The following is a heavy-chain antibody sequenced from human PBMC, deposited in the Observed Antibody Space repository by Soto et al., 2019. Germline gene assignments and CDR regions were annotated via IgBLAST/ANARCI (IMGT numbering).Heavy chain of an antibody. V-gene: IGHV4-59*01. Sequence: QVQLQESGPGLVKPSETLSLTCTVSGGSISRYYWSWIRQPPGKGLEWIGYMYNTGSTVYNPPFRSRVTISVDTSKNQFSLKLNSVTAAETAVYYCASDLWGYCGTACYPLDVWGQGTTVTVSS. J-gene: IGHJ6*02. CDR1: GGSISRYY. CDR2: MYNTGST. CDR3: ASDLWGYCGTACYPLDV. D-gene: IGHD2-21*02.